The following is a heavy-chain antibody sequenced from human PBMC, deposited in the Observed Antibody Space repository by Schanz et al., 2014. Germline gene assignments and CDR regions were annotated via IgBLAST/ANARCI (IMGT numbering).Heavy chain of an antibody. Sequence: EVQLVESGGGLVQPGGSLRLSCAASGFSVGNKYMNWVRQAPGKGLEWVSFIYIGGNTYYADSVKGRFTISRDNSKNTVYIQMNSLRAEDTAVYYCAKDRSWDYDSSGYFDYWGQGTLVNVSS. CDR1: GFSVGNKY. V-gene: IGHV3-66*01. CDR2: IYIGGNT. D-gene: IGHD3-22*01. CDR3: AKDRSWDYDSSGYFDY. J-gene: IGHJ4*02.